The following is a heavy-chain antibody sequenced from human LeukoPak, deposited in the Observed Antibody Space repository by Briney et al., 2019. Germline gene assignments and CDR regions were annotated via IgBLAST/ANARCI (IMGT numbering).Heavy chain of an antibody. Sequence: GASVKVSCKASGYTFTSYGISWVRQAPGQGLEWMGWISAYNGNTNYAQKLQGRVTMTTDTSTSTAYMELRSLRSEDTAVYYCARVGAKWWGWYANYYYYYMDVWGKGTTVTISS. D-gene: IGHD6-19*01. J-gene: IGHJ6*03. CDR1: GYTFTSYG. CDR2: ISAYNGNT. V-gene: IGHV1-18*01. CDR3: ARVGAKWWGWYANYYYYYMDV.